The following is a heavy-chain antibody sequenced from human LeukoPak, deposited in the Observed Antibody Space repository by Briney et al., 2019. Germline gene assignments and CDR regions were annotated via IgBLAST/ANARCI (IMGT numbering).Heavy chain of an antibody. CDR3: ARAVISSGCPLDY. D-gene: IGHD6-19*01. CDR2: IHYSGTT. CDR1: GGSNY. J-gene: IGHJ4*02. Sequence: FETLSLTCTVSGGSNYWSWIRQPPGKGLEWVAYIHYSGTTNYNPSLKSRVTISIDTSKNQFSLKLSSVTAADTAVYYCARAVISSGCPLDYWGQGTLVTVSS. V-gene: IGHV4-59*08.